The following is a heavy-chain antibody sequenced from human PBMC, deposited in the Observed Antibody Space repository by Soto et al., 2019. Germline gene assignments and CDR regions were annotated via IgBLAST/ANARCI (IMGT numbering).Heavy chain of an antibody. V-gene: IGHV4-59*01. Sequence: QVQLQESGPGLVKPSETLSLTCTVSGGSITSYYWSWIRKPPGKGLEWIGYIHNSGSTSYNPSLQSRVTFSADVPKNQFSLELRSVTAADTAVYYCARRMSGTDYWGHGTLVSVSS. CDR1: GGSITSYY. D-gene: IGHD3-10*01. J-gene: IGHJ4*01. CDR2: IHNSGST. CDR3: ARRMSGTDY.